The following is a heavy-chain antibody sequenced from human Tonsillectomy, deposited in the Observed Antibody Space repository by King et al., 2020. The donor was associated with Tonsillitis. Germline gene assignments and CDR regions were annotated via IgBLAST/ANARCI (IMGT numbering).Heavy chain of an antibody. J-gene: IGHJ4*02. Sequence: VQLQESGPGLMKPSQTLSLTCTVSGGSISSGNYYWTWIRQPAGKGLEWIGRIYSSGRASYNPSLESRVTMSVDTSKNQFSRDMSSVTAADTAVYYCARGVDPSTGGSLFDCWGQGNLVTVSS. CDR2: IYSSGRA. D-gene: IGHD5/OR15-5a*01. V-gene: IGHV4-61*02. CDR3: ARGVDPSTGGSLFDC. CDR1: GGSISSGNYY.